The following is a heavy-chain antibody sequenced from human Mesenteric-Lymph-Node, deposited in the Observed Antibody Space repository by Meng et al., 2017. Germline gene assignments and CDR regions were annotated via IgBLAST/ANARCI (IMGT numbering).Heavy chain of an antibody. J-gene: IGHJ4*02. V-gene: IGHV4-34*02. CDR3: ARGGATPMIIKY. D-gene: IGHD3-10*01. CDR2: VYHNGVT. Sequence: QVQLKQWGAEVLKPSETLSLTCAVHGGSLSGYYWSWLRQPPGKGLEWMGEVYHNGVTKYSPSLRSRVVISIDTSKNQFSLNLRSVSAADTAMYYCARGGATPMIIKYWGPGTLVTVSS. CDR1: GGSLSGYY.